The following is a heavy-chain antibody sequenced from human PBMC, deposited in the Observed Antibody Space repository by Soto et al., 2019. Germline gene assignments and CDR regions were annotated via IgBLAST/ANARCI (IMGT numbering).Heavy chain of an antibody. CDR2: IDPSDSQT. D-gene: IGHD3-22*01. CDR1: GYSFAGYW. J-gene: IGHJ4*02. V-gene: IGHV5-10-1*01. Sequence: GESLKISCKGSGYSFAGYWMTWVRQKPGKGVEWMGRIDPSDSQTYYSPSFRVHVTISVTKANTTVFLQWSSLRASDTAMYYCARQIYDSDTGPNFQYYFDSWGQGTPVTVSS. CDR3: ARQIYDSDTGPNFQYYFDS.